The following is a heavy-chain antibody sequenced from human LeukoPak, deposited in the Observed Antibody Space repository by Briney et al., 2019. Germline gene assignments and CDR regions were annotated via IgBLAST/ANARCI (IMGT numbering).Heavy chain of an antibody. CDR2: IRYDGSNK. Sequence: GGSLRLSCGASGFTFSSYGMHWVRQAPGKGLEWVAFIRYDGSNKYYADSVKGRFTISRDNSKNTLYLQMNSPRAEDTAVYYCAKDGAGSYYYYYMDVWGKGTTVTISS. V-gene: IGHV3-30*02. CDR3: AKDGAGSYYYYYMDV. CDR1: GFTFSSYG. J-gene: IGHJ6*03. D-gene: IGHD6-19*01.